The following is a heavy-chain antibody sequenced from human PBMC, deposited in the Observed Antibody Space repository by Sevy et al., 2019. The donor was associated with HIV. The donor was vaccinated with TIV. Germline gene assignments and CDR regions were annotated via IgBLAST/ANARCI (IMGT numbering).Heavy chain of an antibody. J-gene: IGHJ4*02. V-gene: IGHV5-51*01. Sequence: GESLKISCQGSGFTFTNYWIGWVRQMPGRGLEWMGIIYPGDSDARYNPSFQGQVTMSADRSINTANLQWSSLKASDTAMYYCARREGGYGDYSGVDYWGQGTLVTVSS. CDR1: GFTFTNYW. D-gene: IGHD4-17*01. CDR3: ARREGGYGDYSGVDY. CDR2: IYPGDSDA.